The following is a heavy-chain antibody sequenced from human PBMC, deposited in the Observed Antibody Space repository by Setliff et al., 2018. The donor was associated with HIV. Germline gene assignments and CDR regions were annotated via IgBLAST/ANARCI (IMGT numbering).Heavy chain of an antibody. V-gene: IGHV5-51*01. CDR3: ARPRGPYSGSYYDGFDI. D-gene: IGHD1-26*01. Sequence: GESLTISCKGSGYTFTNYWIGWVRQMPGKGLECMGIIYPGDSDTRYSPSLQGQVTISADKSISTAYLPWSSLKASDTAMFYCARPRGPYSGSYYDGFDIWGKGTMVTVSS. CDR2: IYPGDSDT. J-gene: IGHJ3*02. CDR1: GYTFTNYW.